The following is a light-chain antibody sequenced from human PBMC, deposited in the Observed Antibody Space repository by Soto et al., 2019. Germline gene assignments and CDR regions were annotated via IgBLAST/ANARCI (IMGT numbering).Light chain of an antibody. J-gene: IGKJ4*01. CDR2: GAS. Sequence: EIVLTQSPGTLSLSPGERATLSCRVAESDVSNSLAWYQLKPGQAPRLLISGASGRAPGIPDRFSGSGSGTEFTLTISSLEPEDFAVYYCQQFSSYPLTFGRGTKVDIK. CDR3: QQFSSYPLT. CDR1: ESDVSNS. V-gene: IGKV3-20*01.